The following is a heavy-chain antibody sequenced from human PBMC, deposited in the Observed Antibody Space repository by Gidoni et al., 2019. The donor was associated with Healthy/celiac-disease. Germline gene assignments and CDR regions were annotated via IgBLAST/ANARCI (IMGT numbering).Heavy chain of an antibody. CDR2: ISSSGSTI. V-gene: IGHV3-11*01. CDR3: ARDKVYQLPHYYYYYMDV. Sequence: QVQLVESGGGLVKPGGSLRLSCAASGFTFRDYYMSWIRQAPGKGLEWVSYISSSGSTIYYADSVKGRFTISRDNAKNSLYLQMNSLRAEDTAVYYCARDKVYQLPHYYYYYMDVWGKGTTVTVSS. J-gene: IGHJ6*03. D-gene: IGHD2-2*01. CDR1: GFTFRDYY.